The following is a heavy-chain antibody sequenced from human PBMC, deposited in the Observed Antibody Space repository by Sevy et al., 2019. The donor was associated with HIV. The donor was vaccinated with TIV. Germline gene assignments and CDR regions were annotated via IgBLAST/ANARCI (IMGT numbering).Heavy chain of an antibody. J-gene: IGHJ4*02. V-gene: IGHV3-33*08. D-gene: IGHD3-10*01. CDR2: ISHDGRNHK. Sequence: GGSLRLSCAASGFTFGEYGMHWVRQAPGKGLEWVAVISHDGRNHKYNADFVKGRFTISRDNSKNMVYLQMNSLRVEDTAIYDWARDRGEILRSAFKSWGQGTLVTVSS. CDR1: GFTFGEYG. CDR3: ARDRGEILRSAFKS.